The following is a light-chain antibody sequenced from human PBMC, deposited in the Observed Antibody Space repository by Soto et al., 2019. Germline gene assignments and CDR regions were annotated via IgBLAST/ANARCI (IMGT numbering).Light chain of an antibody. CDR2: GNR. Sequence: QSVLTQPPSVSGAPGQRVTISCTGNNSNLGAGYDVHWYQQLPGAAPKLVIFGNRNRPSGVPERFSGSKSGTSASLAISGLRSEDEADYYCAALDDSLSGWVFGGGTKRTVL. CDR1: NSNLGAGYD. V-gene: IGLV1-40*01. CDR3: AALDDSLSGWV. J-gene: IGLJ3*02.